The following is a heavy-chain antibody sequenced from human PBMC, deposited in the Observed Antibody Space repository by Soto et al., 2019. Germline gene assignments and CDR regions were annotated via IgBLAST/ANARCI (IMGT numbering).Heavy chain of an antibody. CDR1: GGSISSYY. Sequence: SETLSLTCTVSGGSISSYYWSWIRQPPGKGLEWIGYIYYSGSTNYNPSLKSRVTISVDTSKNQFSLKLSSVTAADTAVYYCAREDCSSTSCAMGYFDYWGQGTLVTVSS. CDR3: AREDCSSTSCAMGYFDY. CDR2: IYYSGST. J-gene: IGHJ4*02. V-gene: IGHV4-59*01. D-gene: IGHD2-2*01.